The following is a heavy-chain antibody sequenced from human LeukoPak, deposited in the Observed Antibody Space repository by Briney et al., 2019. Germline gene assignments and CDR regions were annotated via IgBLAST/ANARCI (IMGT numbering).Heavy chain of an antibody. CDR3: TTASS. V-gene: IGHV3-15*01. Sequence: KPGGSLRLSCAASGFTFSNAWTSWVRQAPGKGLEWVGRIKRKTDGGTTDYAAPVKGRFTISRDDSKNTLYLQMNSLTTEDTAVYYCTTASSWGQGTLVTVSS. CDR2: IKRKTDGGTT. J-gene: IGHJ4*02. D-gene: IGHD6-13*01. CDR1: GFTFSNAW.